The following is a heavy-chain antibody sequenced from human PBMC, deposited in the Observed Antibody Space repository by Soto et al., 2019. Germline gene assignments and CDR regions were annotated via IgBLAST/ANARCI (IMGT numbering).Heavy chain of an antibody. CDR3: ARDVLPPRIAEGGYFAY. D-gene: IGHD6-19*01. CDR1: GFTFSSYA. Sequence: GGSLRLSCAASGFTFSSYAMHWVRQTPGKGLEWVAVISFDGSNKYYADSVKGRFTISRDYSKNTLYLQINSLRAEDTAVFFCARDVLPPRIAEGGYFAYWAQGTLVPVPS. V-gene: IGHV3-30-3*01. J-gene: IGHJ4*02. CDR2: ISFDGSNK.